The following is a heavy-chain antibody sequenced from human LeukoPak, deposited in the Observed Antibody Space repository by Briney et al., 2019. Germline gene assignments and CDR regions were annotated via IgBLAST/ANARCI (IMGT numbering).Heavy chain of an antibody. J-gene: IGHJ4*02. D-gene: IGHD2-15*01. Sequence: PARTLRLSCAASGFTFTIYGMYWIRQAPGKGLEWMAMISYDESNKYYTDFVKGRFTISRDNSKNTLYLQINSLRAEDTAIYYCAKETLGYCSGGSCQGLNYWGQGTLVTVSS. CDR3: AKETLGYCSGGSCQGLNY. CDR2: ISYDESNK. V-gene: IGHV3-30*18. CDR1: GFTFTIYG.